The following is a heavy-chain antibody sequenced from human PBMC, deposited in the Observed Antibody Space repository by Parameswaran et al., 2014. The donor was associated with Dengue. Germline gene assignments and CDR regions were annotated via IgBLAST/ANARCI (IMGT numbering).Heavy chain of an antibody. CDR3: ARGTYDFWSGYDDY. J-gene: IGHJ4*02. Sequence: WVRQAPGQGLEWMGWISAYNGNTNYAQKLQGRVTMTTDTSTSTAYMELRSLRSDDTAVYYCARGTYDFWSGYDDYWGQGTLVTVSS. D-gene: IGHD3-3*01. CDR2: ISAYNGNT. V-gene: IGHV1-18*01.